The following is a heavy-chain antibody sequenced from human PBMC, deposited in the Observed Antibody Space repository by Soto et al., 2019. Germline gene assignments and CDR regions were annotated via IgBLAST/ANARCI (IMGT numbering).Heavy chain of an antibody. CDR3: AREKSSTSHANDY. CDR2: IWYDGSNK. V-gene: IGHV3-33*01. J-gene: IGHJ4*02. D-gene: IGHD2-2*01. CDR1: GFTFSSYG. Sequence: PGGSLRLSCAASGFTFSSYGMHWVRQAPGKGLEWVAVIWYDGSNKYYADSVKGRFTISRDNSKNTLYLQMNSLRAEDTAVYYCAREKSSTSHANDYWGQGTLVTVSS.